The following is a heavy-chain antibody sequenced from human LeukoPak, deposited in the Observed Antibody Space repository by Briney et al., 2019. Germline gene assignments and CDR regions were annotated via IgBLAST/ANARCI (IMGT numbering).Heavy chain of an antibody. D-gene: IGHD3-22*01. V-gene: IGHV3-15*01. CDR1: GFTFSNAW. Sequence: GGSLRLSCAASGFTFSNAWMSWVRQAPGKGLEWVGRIKSKTDGGTTDYAAPVKGRFTISRDDSKNTLYLQMNSLKTEDTAVYYCTTGSVVVIPADAFDIWGQGTMVTVSS. CDR3: TTGSVVVIPADAFDI. J-gene: IGHJ3*02. CDR2: IKSKTDGGTT.